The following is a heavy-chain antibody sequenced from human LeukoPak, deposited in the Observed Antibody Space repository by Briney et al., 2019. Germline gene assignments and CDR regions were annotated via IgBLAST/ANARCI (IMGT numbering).Heavy chain of an antibody. CDR3: PSAADYSSGWYEIDY. J-gene: IGHJ4*02. D-gene: IGHD6-19*01. CDR1: GESFSGYY. V-gene: IGHV4-34*01. Sequence: SETLSLTCGVYGESFSGYYWSWIRQTPGKGLEWIGEINHSGSTNYNPSLKSRVTISVDTSKNQFSLKLSSVTAADTAVYYCPSAADYSSGWYEIDYWGQGTLVTVSS. CDR2: INHSGST.